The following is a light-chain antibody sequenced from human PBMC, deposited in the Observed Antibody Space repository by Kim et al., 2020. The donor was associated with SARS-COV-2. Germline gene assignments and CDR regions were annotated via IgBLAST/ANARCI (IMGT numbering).Light chain of an antibody. Sequence: ALGQTVRITCQGDSLKTYYANWYQQKPGQAPVLVLYGKNNRPSGIPDRFSGSSSGNTASLTITGAQAEDEADYYCYSRDGSAHHYVFGIGTKVTVL. J-gene: IGLJ1*01. V-gene: IGLV3-19*01. CDR2: GKN. CDR3: YSRDGSAHHYV. CDR1: SLKTYY.